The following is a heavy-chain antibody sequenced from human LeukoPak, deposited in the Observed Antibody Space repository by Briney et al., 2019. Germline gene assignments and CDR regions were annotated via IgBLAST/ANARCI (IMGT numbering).Heavy chain of an antibody. CDR3: ITGKASDYAIDS. V-gene: IGHV3-15*01. D-gene: IGHD3-10*01. J-gene: IGHJ5*01. Sequence: GSLRLSCAASGFIFSDAWMSWVRQAPGKGLEWVGRIKSKDEGGTIDYAAPVKGRFIISRYDSKNTLYLQMNSLRTKDTAVYHCITGKASDYAIDSWGQGTLVTVSS. CDR1: GFIFSDAW. CDR2: IKSKDEGGTI.